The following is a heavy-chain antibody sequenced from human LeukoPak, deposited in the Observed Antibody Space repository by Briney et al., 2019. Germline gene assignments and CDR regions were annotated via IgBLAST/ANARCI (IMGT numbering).Heavy chain of an antibody. V-gene: IGHV4-59*11. Sequence: ETLSLTSAVSLDSLSIHNWTSVPQTPREGMERVGDISYIGSPNYNPSLKSRVTISIYTSRNQFSLRLSSVTAPDTAVYYCARDLVAVTKGFDIWGQGTMVSVPS. J-gene: IGHJ3*02. CDR1: LDSLSIHN. CDR2: ISYIGSP. D-gene: IGHD4-17*01. CDR3: ARDLVAVTKGFDI.